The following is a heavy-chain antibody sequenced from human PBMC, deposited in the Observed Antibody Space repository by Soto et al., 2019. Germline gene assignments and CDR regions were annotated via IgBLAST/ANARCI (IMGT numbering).Heavy chain of an antibody. Sequence: SETLSLPCAVYGGSFSGYYWSWIRQPPGKGLEWIGEINHSGSTNYNPSLKSRVTISVDTSKNQFSLKLSSVTAADTAVYYCARGPGYCTNGVCYMLVRYGMDVWGQGTTVTVSS. D-gene: IGHD2-8*01. V-gene: IGHV4-34*01. CDR2: INHSGST. CDR3: ARGPGYCTNGVCYMLVRYGMDV. CDR1: GGSFSGYY. J-gene: IGHJ6*02.